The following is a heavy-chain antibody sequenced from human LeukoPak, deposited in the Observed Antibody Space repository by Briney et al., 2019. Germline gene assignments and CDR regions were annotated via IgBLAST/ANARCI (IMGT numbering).Heavy chain of an antibody. V-gene: IGHV4-34*01. Sequence: SETLSLTCAVYGGSFSGYYWSWIRQPPGKGLEWIGEINHSGSTNYNPSLKSRVTISVDTSKNQFSLKLSSVTAADTAVYYCARGGGFITIFGVVILYPFDYWGQGTLVTVSS. D-gene: IGHD3-3*01. CDR3: ARGGGFITIFGVVILYPFDY. CDR1: GGSFSGYY. CDR2: INHSGST. J-gene: IGHJ4*02.